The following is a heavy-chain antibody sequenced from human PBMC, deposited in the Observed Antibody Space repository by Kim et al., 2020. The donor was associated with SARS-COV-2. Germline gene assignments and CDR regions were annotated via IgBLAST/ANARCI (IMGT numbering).Heavy chain of an antibody. D-gene: IGHD6-19*01. J-gene: IGHJ6*02. V-gene: IGHV1-18*04. Sequence: ASVKVSCKASGYTFTSYGISWVRQAPGHGLEWMGWISAYNGNTNYAQKLQGRVTMTTDTSTSTAYMELRSLRSDDTAVYYCARRLSSGWGRYYYYYYGMDVWGQGTTVTVSS. CDR2: ISAYNGNT. CDR3: ARRLSSGWGRYYYYYYGMDV. CDR1: GYTFTSYG.